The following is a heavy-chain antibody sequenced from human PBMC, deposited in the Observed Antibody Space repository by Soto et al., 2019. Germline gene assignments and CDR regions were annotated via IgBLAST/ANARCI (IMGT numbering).Heavy chain of an antibody. D-gene: IGHD1-26*01. J-gene: IGHJ5*01. CDR3: ARDRWGSYSFDS. CDR2: IIPVFGTA. Sequence: QVQLVQSGAEVKKPGSSVKVSCKASGGVFRNYAINWVRQAPGQGLEWMGGIIPVFGTADYPQKSQGRVTITADESTTTAYMELTSLKTEATAVYFCARDRWGSYSFDSWGQGTLVTVAS. CDR1: GGVFRNYA. V-gene: IGHV1-69*01.